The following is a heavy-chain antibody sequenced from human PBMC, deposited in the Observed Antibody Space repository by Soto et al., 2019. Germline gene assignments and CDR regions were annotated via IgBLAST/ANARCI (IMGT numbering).Heavy chain of an antibody. D-gene: IGHD6-19*01. J-gene: IGHJ4*02. Sequence: QVQLQQWGAGLLKPSETLSLTCAVYGGSFNSFYWGWIRQSPGKGLEWIGEINHSGSTNYNPSFKSRVTVSADTSKKQFSLNLSSVTAADTAVYYCDVAGDNFDYWGQGALVTVSS. CDR2: INHSGST. V-gene: IGHV4-34*01. CDR1: GGSFNSFY. CDR3: DVAGDNFDY.